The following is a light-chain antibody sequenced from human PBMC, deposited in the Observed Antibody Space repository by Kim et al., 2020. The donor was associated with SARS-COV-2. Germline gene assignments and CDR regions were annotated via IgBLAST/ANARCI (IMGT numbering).Light chain of an antibody. CDR2: SNN. V-gene: IGLV1-44*01. Sequence: QSVLTQPPSASGTPGQRVTISCSGSSSNIGSNTVNWYQQLPGTAPKLLIYSNNQRPSGVPDRFSGSKSGTSASLGITGLQPGDEADYYCGIWDSSLSAVVFGGGTQLTVL. J-gene: IGLJ2*01. CDR3: GIWDSSLSAVV. CDR1: SSNIGSNT.